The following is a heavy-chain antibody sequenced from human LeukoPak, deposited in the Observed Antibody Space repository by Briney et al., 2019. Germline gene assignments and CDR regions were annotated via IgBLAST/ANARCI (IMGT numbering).Heavy chain of an antibody. V-gene: IGHV3-23*01. J-gene: IGHJ4*02. CDR2: ISGSGRDT. CDR1: GFSLSTYA. CDR3: AKAGAVCSSTSCYANY. Sequence: GGSLRLSCAASGFSLSTYAMTWVRQAPGKGLEWVSAISGSGRDTYYTDSVKGRFTISRDNSKNTLYLQMHSLRAEDTAVYYCAKAGAVCSSTSCYANYWGQGTLVTVSS. D-gene: IGHD2-2*01.